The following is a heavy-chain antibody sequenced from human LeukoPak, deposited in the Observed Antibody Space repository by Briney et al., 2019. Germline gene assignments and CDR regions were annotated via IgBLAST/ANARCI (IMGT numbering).Heavy chain of an antibody. Sequence: GGSLRLSCAASGFTFSSYEMNWVRQAPGKGLEWVSYISSSGSTIYYADSVKGRFTISRDNAKNSLYLQMNSLRAEDTAVYYCATIQTGDFDYWGQGTLVTVSS. V-gene: IGHV3-48*03. CDR1: GFTFSSYE. J-gene: IGHJ4*02. D-gene: IGHD7-27*01. CDR3: ATIQTGDFDY. CDR2: ISSSGSTI.